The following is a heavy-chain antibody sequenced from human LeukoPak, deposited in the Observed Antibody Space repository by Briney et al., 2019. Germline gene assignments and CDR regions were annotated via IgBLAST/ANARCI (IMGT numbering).Heavy chain of an antibody. CDR1: GYTFTSYG. CDR2: ISAYNGNT. V-gene: IGHV1-18*01. Sequence: ASVKVSCKASGYTFTSYGISWVRQAPGQGLEWMGWISAYNGNTNYAQKLQGRVTMTTDTSTSTAYMELRSLRSDDTAVYYCARELDDNEVSSGWLDYWGQGTLVTVSS. D-gene: IGHD6-19*01. CDR3: ARELDDNEVSSGWLDY. J-gene: IGHJ4*02.